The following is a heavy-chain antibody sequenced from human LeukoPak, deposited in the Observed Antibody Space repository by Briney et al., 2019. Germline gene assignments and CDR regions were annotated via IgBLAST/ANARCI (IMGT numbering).Heavy chain of an antibody. Sequence: SETLSLTCTVSGGSISSYYWSWIRQPPGKGLEWIGYIYYSGSTNYNPSLKSRVTISVDTSKNQFSLKLSSVTAADTAVYYCARAYDSSGYYYGPYYYGMDVWGQGTTVTVSS. D-gene: IGHD3-22*01. V-gene: IGHV4-59*01. CDR2: IYYSGST. CDR1: GGSISSYY. J-gene: IGHJ6*02. CDR3: ARAYDSSGYYYGPYYYGMDV.